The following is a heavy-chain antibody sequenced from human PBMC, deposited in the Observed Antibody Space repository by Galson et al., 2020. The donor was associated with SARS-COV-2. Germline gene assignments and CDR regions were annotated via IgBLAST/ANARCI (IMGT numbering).Heavy chain of an antibody. CDR2: MNPNSGNT. D-gene: IGHD4-17*01. CDR3: ARSYDDFATWFDP. J-gene: IGHJ5*02. CDR1: GYTFTNYE. V-gene: IGHV1-8*01. Sequence: VSCKASGYTFTNYEINWVRQAPGQGLEWMGWMNPNSGNTGYAQKFQGRVTMTRTTSISTAYMELNSLTSEDTAVYYCARSYDDFATWFDPWGQGTLVTVSS.